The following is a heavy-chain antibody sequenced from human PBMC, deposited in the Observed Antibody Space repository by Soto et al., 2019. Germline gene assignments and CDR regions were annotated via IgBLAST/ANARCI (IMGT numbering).Heavy chain of an antibody. J-gene: IGHJ4*02. V-gene: IGHV4-59*01. CDR2: IYYSGST. CDR1: GGSISSYY. Sequence: SETLSLTCTVSGGSISSYYWSWIRQPPGKGLEWIGYIYYSGSTNYNPSLKSRVTISVDTSKNQFSLKLSSVTAADTAVYYCARITPTAIASWGQGTLVTVSS. CDR3: ARITPTAIAS. D-gene: IGHD4-17*01.